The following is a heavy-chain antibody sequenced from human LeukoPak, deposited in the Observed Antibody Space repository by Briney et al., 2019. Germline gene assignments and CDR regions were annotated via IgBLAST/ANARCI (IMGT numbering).Heavy chain of an antibody. D-gene: IGHD2-2*01. V-gene: IGHV3-33*01. CDR1: GFTFSSYG. Sequence: GGSLRLSCAASGFTFSSYGMHWVRRAPGKGLEWVAIIWYDGSNKYYVDSVKGRFTISRDNSKNTLYLQMNSLRVEDTAVYYCARDISCSSTSCPIMYNWFDPWGQGTLVTVSS. CDR2: IWYDGSNK. J-gene: IGHJ5*02. CDR3: ARDISCSSTSCPIMYNWFDP.